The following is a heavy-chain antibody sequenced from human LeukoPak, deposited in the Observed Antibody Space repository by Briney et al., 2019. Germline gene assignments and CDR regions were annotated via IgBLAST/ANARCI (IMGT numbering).Heavy chain of an antibody. CDR3: AKPYSSGWLRPYDY. CDR1: GFTFSSYG. Sequence: GGSLRLSCAASGFTFSSYGMHWVRQAPGKGLEWVAVIWYDGSNKYYADSVKGRFTISRDNSKNTLYLQMNSLRAEDTAVYYCAKPYSSGWLRPYDYWGQGTLVTVSS. CDR2: IWYDGSNK. J-gene: IGHJ4*02. D-gene: IGHD6-19*01. V-gene: IGHV3-33*06.